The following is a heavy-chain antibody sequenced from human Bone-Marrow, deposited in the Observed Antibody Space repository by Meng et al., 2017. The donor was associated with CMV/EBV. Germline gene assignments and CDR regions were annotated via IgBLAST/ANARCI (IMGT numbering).Heavy chain of an antibody. J-gene: IGHJ6*02. CDR2: IIPILGIA. D-gene: IGHD2-2*01. V-gene: IGHV1-69*10. CDR3: ARVQPQFCSSTSCHGIEDYGMDV. CDR1: GGTFSSYA. Sequence: SVKVSCKASGGTFSSYAISWVRQAPGQGLEWMGGIIPILGIANYAQKFQGRVTITADKSTSTAYMELSSLRSDDTAVYYCARVQPQFCSSTSCHGIEDYGMDVWGQGTTVTFSS.